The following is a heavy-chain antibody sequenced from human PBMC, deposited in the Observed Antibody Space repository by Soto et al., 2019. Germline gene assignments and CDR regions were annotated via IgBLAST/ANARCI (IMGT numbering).Heavy chain of an antibody. D-gene: IGHD2-2*01. CDR3: ARLGFYYQSLDP. V-gene: IGHV4-61*08. CDR1: GGSISSGDYY. CDR2: IYYGGTT. J-gene: IGHJ5*02. Sequence: PSETLSLTCTVSGGSISSGDYYWSWIRQHPGKGLEWIGYIYYGGTTRYNPSLESRVTVSLETSKSQFSLTLSSVTASDTAVYYCARLGFYYQSLDPWGHGTLVTVSS.